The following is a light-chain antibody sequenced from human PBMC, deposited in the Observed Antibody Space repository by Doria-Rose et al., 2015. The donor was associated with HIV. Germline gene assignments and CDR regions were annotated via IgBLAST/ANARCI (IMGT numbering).Light chain of an antibody. Sequence: DIVLTQSPGTLSLSPGERATLSCRASQSVSANYLDWYQQRPGQSPRLLIYGASSRATDIPDRFSGSGSGADFTLTISRLEPEDFAVYYCHQYASSRTFGQGTKVEIK. CDR1: QSVSANY. V-gene: IGKV3-20*01. CDR2: GAS. J-gene: IGKJ1*01. CDR3: HQYASSRT.